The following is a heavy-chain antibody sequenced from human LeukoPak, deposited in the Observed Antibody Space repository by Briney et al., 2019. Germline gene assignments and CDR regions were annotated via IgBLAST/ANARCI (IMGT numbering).Heavy chain of an antibody. CDR2: IYTSGST. D-gene: IGHD6-13*01. V-gene: IGHV4-4*07. J-gene: IGHJ4*02. CDR3: ARQVYSSSWSYYFDY. CDR1: GGSISSYY. Sequence: SETLSLTCTVSGGSISSYYWSWIRQPAGKGLEWIGRIYTSGSTNYNPSLKSRVTMSVDTSKNQFSLKLSSVTAADTAVYYCARQVYSSSWSYYFDYWGQGTLVTVSS.